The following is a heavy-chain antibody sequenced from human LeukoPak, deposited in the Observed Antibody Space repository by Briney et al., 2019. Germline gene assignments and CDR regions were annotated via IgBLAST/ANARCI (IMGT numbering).Heavy chain of an antibody. V-gene: IGHV1-8*01. J-gene: IGHJ5*02. CDR3: ARMVAVAGTFRFDP. CDR1: GYTFTSYD. Sequence: ASVKVSCKASGYTFTSYDINWVRQATGQGLEWMGWMNPNSGDTGYAQKFQGRVTMTRNTSISTAYMELSSLRSEDTAVYYCARMVAVAGTFRFDPWGQGTLVTVSS. CDR2: MNPNSGDT. D-gene: IGHD6-19*01.